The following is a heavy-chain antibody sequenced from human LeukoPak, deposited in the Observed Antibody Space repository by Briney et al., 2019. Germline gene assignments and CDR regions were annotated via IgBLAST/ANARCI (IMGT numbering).Heavy chain of an antibody. CDR2: IKEDGSEK. D-gene: IGHD3-16*01. V-gene: IGHV3-7*01. J-gene: IGHJ6*03. CDR3: ARVMAASVWRSYGSYYYYYYMDV. Sequence: GGSLRLSCAASGFTFNNYWMGWVRQAPGKGLEWVANIKEDGSEKDYVDSVKGRFTISRDNAKNSLYLQMSSLRAANTAVYYCARVMAASVWRSYGSYYYYYYMDVWGKGTTVTVSS. CDR1: GFTFNNYW.